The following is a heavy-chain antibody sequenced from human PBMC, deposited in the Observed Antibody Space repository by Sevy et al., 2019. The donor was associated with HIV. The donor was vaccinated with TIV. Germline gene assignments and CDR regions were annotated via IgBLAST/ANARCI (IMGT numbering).Heavy chain of an antibody. D-gene: IGHD3-10*01. J-gene: IGHJ4*02. CDR2: ISGSGGST. V-gene: IGHV3-23*01. CDR1: GFTFSSYV. Sequence: GGSLRLSCAASGFTFSSYVMSWVRQAPGKGLEWVSAISGSGGSTYYADSVKGRFTISRDNSKNTLYLQMNSLRAEDTAVYYCAKDREVRGVIIFYFDYWGQGTLVTVSS. CDR3: AKDREVRGVIIFYFDY.